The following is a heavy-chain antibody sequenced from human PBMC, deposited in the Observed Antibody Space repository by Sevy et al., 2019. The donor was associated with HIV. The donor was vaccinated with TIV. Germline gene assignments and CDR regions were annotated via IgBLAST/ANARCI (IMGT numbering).Heavy chain of an antibody. CDR1: GFTFSDHY. V-gene: IGHV3-72*01. CDR2: IRNEADSYTT. Sequence: GRSLRLSCAASGFTFSDHYMEWVRQAPGKGLEWVGRIRNEADSYTTEYAASVKGRFTISRDDSENSLYLLMNSLKTEDTAVYYCTTHAGIAAAGRVFDYWGQGTLVTVSS. D-gene: IGHD6-13*01. CDR3: TTHAGIAAAGRVFDY. J-gene: IGHJ4*02.